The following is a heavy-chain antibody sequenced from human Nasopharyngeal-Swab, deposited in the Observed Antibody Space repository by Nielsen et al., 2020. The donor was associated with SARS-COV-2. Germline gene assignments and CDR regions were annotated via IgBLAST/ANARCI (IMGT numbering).Heavy chain of an antibody. CDR2: ISYDGSNK. CDR3: ARVGPPGHDAFDI. J-gene: IGHJ3*02. V-gene: IGHV3-30*03. CDR1: GFTFSSYG. Sequence: GESLKISCAASGFTFSSYGMHWVRQAPGKGLEWVAVISYDGSNKYYADSVKGRFTISRDNSKNTLYLQMKSLKSEDTAVYFCARVGPPGHDAFDIWGQGTMVTVSS.